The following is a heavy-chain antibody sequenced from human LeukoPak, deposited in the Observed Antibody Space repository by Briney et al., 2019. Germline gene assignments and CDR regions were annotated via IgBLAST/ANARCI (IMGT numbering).Heavy chain of an antibody. CDR1: GW. J-gene: IGHJ4*02. D-gene: IGHD3-3*01. Sequence: GGSLRLSCAGSGWMHWVRQAPGKGLVWVSRINSDGSSTRYSDAVKGRFTISRDNAKNSLYLQMNSLRAEDTALYYCARGVEYYDFWSGYPATYYFDYWGQGTLVTVSS. CDR2: INSDGSST. V-gene: IGHV3-74*01. CDR3: ARGVEYYDFWSGYPATYYFDY.